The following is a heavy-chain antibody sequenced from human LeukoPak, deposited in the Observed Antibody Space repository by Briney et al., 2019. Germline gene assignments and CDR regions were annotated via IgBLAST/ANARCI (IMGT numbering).Heavy chain of an antibody. CDR2: IDPSDSYT. J-gene: IGHJ5*02. D-gene: IGHD2/OR15-2a*01. CDR3: AIIERSSYYCLS. V-gene: IGHV5-10-1*01. Sequence: GESLKISCKRSGYSFTSTWIVWVRKMPGKGLEWLRRIDPSDSYTTYRPPFQGHVTIPAAKSISTAYLQWTSLKTSDPPMYYCAIIERSSYYCLSWGQGTLVSVSS. CDR1: GYSFTSTW.